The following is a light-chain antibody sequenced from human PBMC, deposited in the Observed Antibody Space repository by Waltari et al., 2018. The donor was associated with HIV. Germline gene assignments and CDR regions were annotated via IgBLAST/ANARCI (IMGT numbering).Light chain of an antibody. CDR3: ASWDDSLNGWV. Sequence: QSVLTQPPSASGTPGPRVSIPCSGSISHIAGNPLDWYQQFPGTAPKLLIYSNNQRPSGVPDRFSGSKSGTSASLGISGLQSDDEADYYCASWDDSLNGWVFGGGTKLAVL. CDR2: SNN. CDR1: ISHIAGNP. V-gene: IGLV1-44*01. J-gene: IGLJ3*02.